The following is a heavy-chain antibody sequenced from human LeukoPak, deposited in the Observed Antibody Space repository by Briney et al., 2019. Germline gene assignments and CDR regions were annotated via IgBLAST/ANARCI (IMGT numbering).Heavy chain of an antibody. J-gene: IGHJ6*03. CDR3: ARHGDFGSGTSNTVYYYYYMDV. Sequence: PSETLSLTCTVSGGSISSGRYYWSWIRQPPGKGLEWIGEIKHTGSTNYNPSLKSRVTISIDTSKSQFSLKVSSVTAADTAVYYCARHGDFGSGTSNTVYYYYYMDVWGKGTSVTISS. CDR1: GGSISSGRYY. CDR2: IKHTGST. D-gene: IGHD3-10*01. V-gene: IGHV4-39*07.